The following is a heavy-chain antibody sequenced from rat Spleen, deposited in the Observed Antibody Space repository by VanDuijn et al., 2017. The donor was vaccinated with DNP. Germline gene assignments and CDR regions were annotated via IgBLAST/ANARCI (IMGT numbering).Heavy chain of an antibody. CDR1: GFTFSNCD. Sequence: EVQLVESGGGLVQPGRSLKVSCAASGFTFSNCDMAWVRQAPTKGLEWVASISTSGDSTYYRDSVKGRFTISRDNAKSTLYLQMDSLRSEDTATYYCVTEVYYSTSPFDYWGQGVMATVSA. V-gene: IGHV5-27*01. J-gene: IGHJ2*01. D-gene: IGHD1-2*01. CDR2: ISTSGDST. CDR3: VTEVYYSTSPFDY.